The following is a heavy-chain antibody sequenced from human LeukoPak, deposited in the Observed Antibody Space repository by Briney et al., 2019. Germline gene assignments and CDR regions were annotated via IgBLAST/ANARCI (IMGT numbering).Heavy chain of an antibody. CDR2: IYYSGST. CDR3: ARQREGATED. J-gene: IGHJ4*02. D-gene: IGHD1-26*01. CDR1: GGSISSSSYY. V-gene: IGHV4-39*01. Sequence: SETLSLTCTVSGGSISSSSYYWGWIRQPPGKGLEWIGSIYYSGSTYYNPSLKSRVTISVDTSKNQFSLKLSSVTAADTAVYYCARQREGATEDWGQGTLVTVSS.